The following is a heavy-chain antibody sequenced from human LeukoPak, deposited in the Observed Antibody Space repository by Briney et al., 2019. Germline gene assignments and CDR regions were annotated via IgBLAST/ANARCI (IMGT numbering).Heavy chain of an antibody. Sequence: ASVKVSCKASGYTFTTHDLTWVRQATGQGLEWMGWVNPGSGDTAYAQKSQGRVTMTRDTSMSTAYMELNSLGSEDTAIYYCARGLGDYNTDWFPVSGYWGQGTPVTVSS. V-gene: IGHV1-8*01. D-gene: IGHD3-9*01. J-gene: IGHJ4*02. CDR1: GYTFTTHD. CDR2: VNPGSGDT. CDR3: ARGLGDYNTDWFPVSGY.